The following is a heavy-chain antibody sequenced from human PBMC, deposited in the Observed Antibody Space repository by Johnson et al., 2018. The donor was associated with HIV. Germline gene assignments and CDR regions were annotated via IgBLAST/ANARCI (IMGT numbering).Heavy chain of an antibody. CDR1: GFTFSSYD. Sequence: VQLVESGGGLVQPGGSLRLSCAASGFTFSSYDMHWVRQATGKGLEWVSAIGTAGDTYYPDSVKGRFTISRDNSENTLYLQMNSLRAEDTAVYYCAKDINWGGTAFDIWGQGTMVTVSS. D-gene: IGHD7-27*01. V-gene: IGHV3-13*01. J-gene: IGHJ3*02. CDR2: IGTAGDT. CDR3: AKDINWGGTAFDI.